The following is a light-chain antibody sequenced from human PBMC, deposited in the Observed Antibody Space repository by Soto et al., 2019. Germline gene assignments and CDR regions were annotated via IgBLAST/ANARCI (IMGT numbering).Light chain of an antibody. V-gene: IGLV2-14*01. CDR3: SSYTTSNTRQIV. J-gene: IGLJ1*01. CDR2: DVS. CDR1: SSDVGGYNY. Sequence: QSVLTQPASVSGSPGQSTTISCTGTSSDVGGYNYGSWYQQHPGKAPKFMIYDVSNRPSGVSNRFSGSKSGNTASLTISGLQAEDEADYYCSSYTTSNTRQIVFGTGTQLTVL.